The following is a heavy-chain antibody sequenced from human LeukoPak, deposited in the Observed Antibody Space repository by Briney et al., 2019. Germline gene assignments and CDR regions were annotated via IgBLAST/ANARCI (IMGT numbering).Heavy chain of an antibody. CDR2: IYNDGNT. D-gene: IGHD3-16*02. CDR1: GFSVSTDH. Sequence: PGGSLRLSCAASGFSVSTDHMSWVRQAPGKGLEWVSVIYNDGNTYYADTVKGRFTISRDNSKNTVDLLVNSLRAEDTAVYYCTRVWELSYDYWGQGALVTVSS. J-gene: IGHJ4*02. V-gene: IGHV3-53*01. CDR3: TRVWELSYDY.